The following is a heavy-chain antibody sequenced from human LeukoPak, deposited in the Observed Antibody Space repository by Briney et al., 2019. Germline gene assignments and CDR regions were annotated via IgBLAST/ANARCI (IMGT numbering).Heavy chain of an antibody. J-gene: IGHJ4*02. D-gene: IGHD3-3*01. Sequence: ASVKVSCKASGYNFTGYYMHWVRQAPGQGLEWMGWINPNSGGTNYAQKFQGRVTMTRDTSISTAYMELSRLRSDDTAVYYCARALVSYYDFWSGYYTAVDYWGQGTLVTVSS. V-gene: IGHV1-2*02. CDR1: GYNFTGYY. CDR3: ARALVSYYDFWSGYYTAVDY. CDR2: INPNSGGT.